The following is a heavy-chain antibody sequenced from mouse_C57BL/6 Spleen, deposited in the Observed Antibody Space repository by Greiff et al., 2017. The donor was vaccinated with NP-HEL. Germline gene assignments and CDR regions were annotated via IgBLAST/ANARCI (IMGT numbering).Heavy chain of an antibody. CDR2: IYPGDGDT. V-gene: IGHV1-82*01. Sequence: QVQLQQSGPELVKPGASVKISCKASGYAFSSSWMNWVKQRPGKGLEWIGRIYPGDGDTNYNGKFKGKATLTADKSSSTAYMQLSSLTSEDSAVYFCASTEDWYFDVWGTGTTVTVSS. CDR1: GYAFSSSW. J-gene: IGHJ1*03. CDR3: ASTEDWYFDV.